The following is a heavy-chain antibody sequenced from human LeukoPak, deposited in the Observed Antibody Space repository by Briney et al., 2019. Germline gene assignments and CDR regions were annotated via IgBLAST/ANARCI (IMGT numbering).Heavy chain of an antibody. D-gene: IGHD1-26*01. J-gene: IGHJ3*02. Sequence: PGGSLRLSCAASGFTFSSYGMHWVRQAPGKGLEWVVVIWYDGSNKYYADSVKGRFTISRDNSKNTLYLQMNSLRAEDTAVYYCAKPSSVGASDAFAIWGQGTMVTVSS. CDR3: AKPSSVGASDAFAI. CDR1: GFTFSSYG. V-gene: IGHV3-30*02. CDR2: IWYDGSNK.